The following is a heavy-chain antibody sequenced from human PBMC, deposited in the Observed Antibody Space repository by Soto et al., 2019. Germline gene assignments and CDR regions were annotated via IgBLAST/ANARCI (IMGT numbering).Heavy chain of an antibody. V-gene: IGHV3-30*18. D-gene: IGHD4-4*01. CDR3: AKDLGNGYSGGGFDY. Sequence: GGSLRLSCAASGFTFSSYGMHWVRQAPGKGLEWVAVISYDGSNKYYADSVKGRFTISRDNSKNTLYLQMNSLRAENTAVYYCAKDLGNGYSGGGFDYWGQGTLVTVSS. J-gene: IGHJ4*02. CDR2: ISYDGSNK. CDR1: GFTFSSYG.